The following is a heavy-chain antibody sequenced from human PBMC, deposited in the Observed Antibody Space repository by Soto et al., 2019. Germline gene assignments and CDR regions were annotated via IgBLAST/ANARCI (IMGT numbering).Heavy chain of an antibody. V-gene: IGHV4-4*02. D-gene: IGHD3-22*01. Sequence: SETLSLTCAVSGGSISRSNWWSWVRQPPGKGLEWIGEIYHSGSTNYNPSLKSRVTISVDKSKNQFSLKLSSVTAADTAVYYCARLYYYDSSGYTPYYFDYWGQGTLVTVSS. CDR2: IYHSGST. J-gene: IGHJ4*02. CDR3: ARLYYYDSSGYTPYYFDY. CDR1: GGSISRSNW.